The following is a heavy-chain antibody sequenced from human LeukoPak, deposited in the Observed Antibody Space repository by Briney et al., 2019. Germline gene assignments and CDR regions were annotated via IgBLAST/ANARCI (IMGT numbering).Heavy chain of an antibody. CDR2: ISAYNGNT. V-gene: IGHV1-18*01. CDR3: ARGHSSSWDRPLIALYDY. Sequence: ASVKVSCKASGYTFTSYGISWVRQAPGQGLEWMGWISAYNGNTNYAQKLQGRVTMTTDTSISTAYMELSSLRSEDTAVYYCARGHSSSWDRPLIALYDYWGQGTLVTVSS. D-gene: IGHD6-13*01. J-gene: IGHJ4*02. CDR1: GYTFTSYG.